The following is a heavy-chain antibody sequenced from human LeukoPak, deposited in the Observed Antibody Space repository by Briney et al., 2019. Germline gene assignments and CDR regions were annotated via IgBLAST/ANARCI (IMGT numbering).Heavy chain of an antibody. V-gene: IGHV3-21*01. Sequence: GGSLRLSCEASGFTFSTFAMIWVRQPPGKGLEWVSSISSSSSYIYYADSVKGRFTISRDNAKNSLYLQMNSLRAEDTAVYYCARGFYNWFDPWGQGTLVTVSS. CDR2: ISSSSSYI. J-gene: IGHJ5*02. CDR3: ARGFYNWFDP. CDR1: GFTFSTFA.